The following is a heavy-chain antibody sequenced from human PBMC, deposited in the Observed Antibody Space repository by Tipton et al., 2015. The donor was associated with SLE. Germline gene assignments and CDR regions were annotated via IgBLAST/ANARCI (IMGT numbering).Heavy chain of an antibody. J-gene: IGHJ3*02. D-gene: IGHD2-8*02. V-gene: IGHV3-30*04. Sequence: SLRLSCVASGFTFNNYAMTWVRQAPGKGLEWVAVIRYDRNEKYYTDSVKGRFTISRDNSKNTLYLQMNSLGLEDTAVYYCAILGSVSNDAFDIWGQGTTVTVSS. CDR1: GFTFNNYA. CDR3: AILGSVSNDAFDI. CDR2: IRYDRNEK.